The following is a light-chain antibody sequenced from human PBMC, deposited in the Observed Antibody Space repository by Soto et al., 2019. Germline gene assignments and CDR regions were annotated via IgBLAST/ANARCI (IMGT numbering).Light chain of an antibody. CDR3: QQYYTYWHM. Sequence: DIQMTQSPSSLSASVGDRVTITCRASQSISSYLNWYQQKPGKAPKLLIYAASSLQSGVPSTFSGSGSGTEFTLTISSLQPDDFATYYCQQYYTYWHMFGQGTKVDI. J-gene: IGKJ1*01. CDR1: QSISSY. CDR2: AAS. V-gene: IGKV1-39*01.